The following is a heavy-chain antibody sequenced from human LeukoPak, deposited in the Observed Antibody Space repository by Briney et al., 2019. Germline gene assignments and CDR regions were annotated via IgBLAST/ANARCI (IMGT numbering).Heavy chain of an antibody. Sequence: GGSLRLSCAASGFTFSSYGMHWVRQAPGKGLEWVALISFDGVKTDYADSVKGRFTISRDSSQNTLYLQMNSLRAEDTAVYYCAKDRGRSSAAYGMDVWGQGTTVTVSS. V-gene: IGHV3-30*18. CDR2: ISFDGVKT. CDR1: GFTFSSYG. D-gene: IGHD1-26*01. J-gene: IGHJ6*02. CDR3: AKDRGRSSAAYGMDV.